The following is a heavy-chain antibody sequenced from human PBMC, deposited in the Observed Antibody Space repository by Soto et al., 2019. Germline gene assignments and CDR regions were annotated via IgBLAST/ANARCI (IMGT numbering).Heavy chain of an antibody. V-gene: IGHV4-38-2*01. CDR2: IHSTRST. CDR3: ARSPAYGDYANLDT. Sequence: SETRSLTCAVSGYSISSGYYWGWIRQPPGKGLEWIGSIHSTRSTDYNPSLKSRVTLSVDTSKNQFSLKLSLTSVTAADTAVYYCARSPAYGDYANLDTWGQGTLVTVSS. J-gene: IGHJ5*02. D-gene: IGHD4-17*01. CDR1: GYSISSGYY.